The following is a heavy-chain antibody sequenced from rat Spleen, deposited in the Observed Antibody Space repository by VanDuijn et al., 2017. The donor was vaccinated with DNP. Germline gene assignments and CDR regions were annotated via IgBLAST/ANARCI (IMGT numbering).Heavy chain of an antibody. V-gene: IGHV3-3*01. CDR2: VNSAGST. Sequence: VQLQESGPGLVEPSQSLSLTCSVTGYSITSCCRWNWIRKFPGNKLEWMGSVNSAGSTNYNPSLKSRISITRDTSKNQLFLQVNSVTTEDTATYYCARWPGYNPPYAMDAWGQGTSVTVSA. CDR3: ARWPGYNPPYAMDA. CDR1: GYSITSCCR. J-gene: IGHJ4*01. D-gene: IGHD1-4*01.